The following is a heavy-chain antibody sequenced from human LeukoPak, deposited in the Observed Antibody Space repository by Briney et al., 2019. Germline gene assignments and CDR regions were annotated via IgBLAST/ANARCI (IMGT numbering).Heavy chain of an antibody. D-gene: IGHD1/OR15-1a*01. CDR3: ARSIIATRSKFDY. J-gene: IGHJ4*02. V-gene: IGHV4-59*08. Sequence: PSETLSLTCTVSGGXISSYYWGWIRQPPGKGLKWIGYIYYSGSTNYNPSLKSRVTISVDTSKNQFSLKLSSVTAADTAVYYCARSIIATRSKFDYWGQGNLVTVSS. CDR2: IYYSGST. CDR1: GGXISSYY.